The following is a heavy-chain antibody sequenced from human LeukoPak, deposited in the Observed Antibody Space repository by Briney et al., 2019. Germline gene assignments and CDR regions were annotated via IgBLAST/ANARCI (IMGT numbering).Heavy chain of an antibody. D-gene: IGHD1-14*01. Sequence: PGGSLTLSCAASGFTFNSYAMNWLRQAPGKGLEWVSTISSSGNNTYYTDSVKGRFTISRDNSKNTLLLQMNSLRVDDTAVYYCAKDVRTKRTPPEGFDYWGQGTLVTVSS. CDR3: AKDVRTKRTPPEGFDY. CDR2: ISSSGNNT. CDR1: GFTFNSYA. V-gene: IGHV3-23*01. J-gene: IGHJ4*02.